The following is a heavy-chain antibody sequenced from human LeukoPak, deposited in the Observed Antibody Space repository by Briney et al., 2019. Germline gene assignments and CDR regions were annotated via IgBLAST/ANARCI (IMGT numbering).Heavy chain of an antibody. V-gene: IGHV3-23*01. J-gene: IGHJ4*02. CDR3: ARALMTTVY. CDR2: ISDSGGRT. D-gene: IGHD4-17*01. Sequence: GGSLRLSCAVSGITLSNYGMSWVRQAPGKGLEWVAGISDSGGRTNYADSVKGRFTISRDNPKNTLYLQMNSLRAEDTAVYYCARALMTTVYWGQGTLVTVSS. CDR1: GITLSNYG.